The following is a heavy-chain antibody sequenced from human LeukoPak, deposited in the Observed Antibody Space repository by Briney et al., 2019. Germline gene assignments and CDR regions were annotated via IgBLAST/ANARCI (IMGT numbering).Heavy chain of an antibody. D-gene: IGHD1-26*01. CDR1: GYTFTVKF. Sequence: ASVKVSCKTSGYTFTVKFLHWLRQAPGQGLEWTGGMEPNSGGAVYGQNFRGRVTVTRDTSVSTGDMELSRLRSDNTAVYYCARVAIVPNVIDYWGQGTLVTVSS. J-gene: IGHJ4*02. CDR2: MEPNSGGA. CDR3: ARVAIVPNVIDY. V-gene: IGHV1-2*02.